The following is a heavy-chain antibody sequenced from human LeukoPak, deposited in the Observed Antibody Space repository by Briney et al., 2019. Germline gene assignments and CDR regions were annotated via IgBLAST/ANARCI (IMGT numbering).Heavy chain of an antibody. CDR2: IYYSGST. CDR1: XGSISSSSYY. D-gene: IGHD4-23*01. CDR3: ARLGRGGGY. Sequence: PSETXSLTXXXXXGSISSSSYYWGWIRQPPGKGLEWIGSIYYSGSTYYNPSLESRVTISVDTSKNQFSLKLSSVTAADTAVYYCARLGRGGGYWGQGTLVTVSS. V-gene: IGHV4-39*01. J-gene: IGHJ4*02.